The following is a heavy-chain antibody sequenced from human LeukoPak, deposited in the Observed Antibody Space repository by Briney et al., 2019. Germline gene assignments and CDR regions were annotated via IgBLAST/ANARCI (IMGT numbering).Heavy chain of an antibody. D-gene: IGHD2-8*01. CDR2: ISTYNANT. CDR3: AREECSIGVCYPSGY. Sequence: VXCKXXXYSFXSYGISWVRQAPGQGLEWMGWISTYNANTNYALKLQGRVTLTTDTSTSTAYMELKSLRSDDTAVYYCAREECSIGVCYPSGYWGQGTLVTVSS. J-gene: IGHJ4*02. CDR1: XYSFXSYG. V-gene: IGHV1-18*01.